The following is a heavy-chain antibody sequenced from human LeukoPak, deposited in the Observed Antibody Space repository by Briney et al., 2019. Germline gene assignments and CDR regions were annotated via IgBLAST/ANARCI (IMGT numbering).Heavy chain of an antibody. CDR1: GYTFTSYG. D-gene: IGHD6-13*01. CDR3: ARAGDHSSSWYWHYYYGMDV. J-gene: IGHJ6*02. Sequence: ASVKVSCKASGYTFTSYGISWVRQAPGQGLEWMGWISAYNGNTNYAQKLQGRVTMTTDTSTSTAYMELRSLRSEDTAVYYCARAGDHSSSWYWHYYYGMDVWGQGTTVTVSS. V-gene: IGHV1-18*01. CDR2: ISAYNGNT.